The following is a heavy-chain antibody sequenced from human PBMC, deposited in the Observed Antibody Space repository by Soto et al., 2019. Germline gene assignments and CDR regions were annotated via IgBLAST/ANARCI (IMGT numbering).Heavy chain of an antibody. CDR2: IYYSGST. CDR3: ANLGVGIPMVRRN. CDR1: GGSISSSSYY. Sequence: QLQLQESGPGLVKPSETLSLTCTVSGGSISSSSYYWGWIRQPPGKGLEWIGSIYYSGSTYYNPSLKSRVTISVDTSKNQFSLKLRSVTAADTAVYYCANLGVGIPMVRRNWGQGTLVTVSS. D-gene: IGHD3-10*01. J-gene: IGHJ4*02. V-gene: IGHV4-39*01.